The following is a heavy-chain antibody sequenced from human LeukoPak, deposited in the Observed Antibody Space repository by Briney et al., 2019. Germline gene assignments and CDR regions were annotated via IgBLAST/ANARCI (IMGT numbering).Heavy chain of an antibody. V-gene: IGHV3-74*01. CDR1: GFTFSSYW. CDR3: ARDLGPGHSYGSADY. CDR2: INSDGSST. D-gene: IGHD5-18*01. J-gene: IGHJ4*02. Sequence: GGSLRLSCAASGFTFSSYWMHWVRQAPGKGLVWVSLINSDGSSTTYADSVQGRFTISRDNAKNTLYLQMNSLRAEDTALYYCARDLGPGHSYGSADYWGQGTLVTVSS.